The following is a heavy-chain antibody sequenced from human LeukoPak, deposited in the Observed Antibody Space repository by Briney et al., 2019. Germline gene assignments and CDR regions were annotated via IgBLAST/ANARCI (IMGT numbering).Heavy chain of an antibody. V-gene: IGHV1-8*02. CDR3: AKDPESVHSGSYGY. J-gene: IGHJ4*02. Sequence: ASVKVSCKASGYTFTSYDINWVRQATGQGLEWMGWMNPNSGNTGYAQKFQGRVTMTTDTSTSTAYMELRSLRSDDTAVYYCAKDPESVHSGSYGYWGQGTLVTVSS. CDR2: MNPNSGNT. D-gene: IGHD1-26*01. CDR1: GYTFTSYD.